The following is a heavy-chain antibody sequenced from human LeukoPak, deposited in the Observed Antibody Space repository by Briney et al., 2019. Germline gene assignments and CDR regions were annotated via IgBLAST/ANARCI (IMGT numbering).Heavy chain of an antibody. CDR2: IYNGDNT. J-gene: IGHJ4*02. D-gene: IGHD6-19*01. Sequence: GGSLRLSCVASRFTVSNNHMNWVRQAPGKGLEWVSDIYNGDNTYYADSVQGRFTISKDNSKNTLYLQMNSLRPEDTAVYFCARASRWLAFDNWGQGTLVTVSS. CDR1: RFTVSNNH. CDR3: ARASRWLAFDN. V-gene: IGHV3-66*01.